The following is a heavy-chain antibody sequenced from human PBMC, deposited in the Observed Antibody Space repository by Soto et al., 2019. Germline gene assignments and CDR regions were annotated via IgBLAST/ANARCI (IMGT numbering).Heavy chain of an antibody. CDR2: INHSGST. CDR3: ARSMATTHPRRAAAGPGIDY. Sequence: SETLSLTCAVYGGSFSGYYWSWIRQPPGKGLEWIGEINHSGSTNYNPSLKSRVTISVDTSKNQFSLKLSSVTAADTAVYYCARSMATTHPRRAAAGPGIDYWGQGTLVTVSS. D-gene: IGHD6-13*01. J-gene: IGHJ4*02. CDR1: GGSFSGYY. V-gene: IGHV4-34*01.